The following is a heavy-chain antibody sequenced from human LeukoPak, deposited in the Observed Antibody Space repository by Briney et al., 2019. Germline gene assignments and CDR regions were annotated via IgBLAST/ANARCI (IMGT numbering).Heavy chain of an antibody. Sequence: GSLRLSCAASGFTFSSYAMSWVRQAPGKGLEWVSGISGSGGSTYYADSVKGRFTISRDNSKNTLYLQMNSLRAEDTALYYCAKEPQGFSGSYGSYYFDYWGQGTLVTVSS. CDR3: AKEPQGFSGSYGSYYFDY. V-gene: IGHV3-23*01. J-gene: IGHJ4*02. CDR2: ISGSGGST. CDR1: GFTFSSYA. D-gene: IGHD1-26*01.